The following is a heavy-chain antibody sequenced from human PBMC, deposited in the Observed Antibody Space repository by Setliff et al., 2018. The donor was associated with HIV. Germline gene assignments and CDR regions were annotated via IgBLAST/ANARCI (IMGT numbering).Heavy chain of an antibody. CDR1: GVSISNYY. CDR3: ARHHELTAHGLFDS. Sequence: PSETLSLTCTVSGVSISNYYWSWIRQPPGKGLEWIGYIYTSGSTNYNPSLKSRVTISVDTSKNQFSLKLTSVTAADTAVYYCARHHELTAHGLFDSWGQGTLVTVSS. D-gene: IGHD1-7*01. V-gene: IGHV4-4*09. CDR2: IYTSGST. J-gene: IGHJ4*02.